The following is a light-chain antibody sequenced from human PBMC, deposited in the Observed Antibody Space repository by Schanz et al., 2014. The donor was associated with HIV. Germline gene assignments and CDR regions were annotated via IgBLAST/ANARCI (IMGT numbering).Light chain of an antibody. CDR1: SGDIGAYNY. V-gene: IGLV2-14*03. CDR3: SSHRSGSKDMV. J-gene: IGLJ2*01. Sequence: QSALTQPASVSGSPGQSITISCTGTSGDIGAYNYVSWYQQHPGKAPTLIIYDVNNRPSGVSNRFSGSKSGSTASLTISGLQAEDEADYYCSSHRSGSKDMVFGRGTKLTVL. CDR2: DVN.